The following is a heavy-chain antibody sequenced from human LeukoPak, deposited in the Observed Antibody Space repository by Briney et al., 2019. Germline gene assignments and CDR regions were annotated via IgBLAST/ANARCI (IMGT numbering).Heavy chain of an antibody. CDR3: ARHYYDSIGYLYYFDY. V-gene: IGHV3-53*01. J-gene: IGHJ4*02. CDR2: IYSGGST. Sequence: GGSLRLSCAASGFTVSSNYMSWVRQAPGKGLEWVSVIYSGGSTYYADSVKGRFTISRHNSKNTLYLQMSSLRADDTAVYYCARHYYDSIGYLYYFDYWGQGTLVTVSS. D-gene: IGHD3-22*01. CDR1: GFTVSSNY.